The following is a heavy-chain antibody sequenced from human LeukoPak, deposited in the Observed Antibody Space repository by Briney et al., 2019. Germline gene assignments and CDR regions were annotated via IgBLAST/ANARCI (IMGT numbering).Heavy chain of an antibody. CDR3: TRGRHWNSGAFDI. CDR2: IRSKAYGATT. Sequence: GGSLRLSCTASGFTFGDYAMTWVRQAPGKGLEWVCFIRSKAYGATTEYAASVKGRFTISRDDSKSIAYLQVNSLKTEDTAVYYCTRGRHWNSGAFDIWGQGTMVTVSS. D-gene: IGHD1-7*01. CDR1: GFTFGDYA. J-gene: IGHJ3*02. V-gene: IGHV3-49*04.